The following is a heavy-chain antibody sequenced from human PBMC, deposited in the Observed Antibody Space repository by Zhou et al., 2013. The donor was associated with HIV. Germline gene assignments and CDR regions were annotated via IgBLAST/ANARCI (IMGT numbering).Heavy chain of an antibody. CDR3: ASSALGYSYGRGYYYYYYYMDV. CDR2: IIPIFGTA. J-gene: IGHJ6*03. Sequence: QVQLVQSGAEVKKPGSSVKVSCKASGGTFSSYAISWVRQAPGQGLEWMGGIIPIFGTANYAQKFQGRVTITTDESTSTAYMELSSLRSEDTAVYYCASSALGYSYGRGYYYYYYYMDVWGKGTTVTVSS. D-gene: IGHD5-18*01. V-gene: IGHV1-69*05. CDR1: GGTFSSYA.